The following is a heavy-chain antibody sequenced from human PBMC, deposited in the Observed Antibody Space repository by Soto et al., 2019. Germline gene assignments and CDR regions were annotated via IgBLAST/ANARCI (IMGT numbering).Heavy chain of an antibody. CDR2: ISSSSSTI. J-gene: IGHJ6*02. CDR3: ARAPDIVATGPRYYYYYGMDV. V-gene: IGHV3-48*02. Sequence: EVQLVESGGGLVQPGGSLRLSCAASGFTFSSYSMNWVRQAPGKGLAWVSYISSSSSTIYYADSVKGRFTISRDNAKTSLYLQMNSLGDEDTAVYYCARAPDIVATGPRYYYYYGMDVWGQGTTVTVSS. D-gene: IGHD5-12*01. CDR1: GFTFSSYS.